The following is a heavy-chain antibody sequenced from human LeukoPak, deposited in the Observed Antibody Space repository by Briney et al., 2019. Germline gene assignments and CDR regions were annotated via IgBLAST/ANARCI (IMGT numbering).Heavy chain of an antibody. CDR1: GFTFSDDY. J-gene: IGHJ4*02. V-gene: IGHV3-72*01. CDR2: TRNKANSYTT. D-gene: IGHD1-14*01. CDR3: ATTGSASGG. Sequence: GGSLRLSCAASGFTFSDDYMDWVRQAPGKGLEWVGRTRNKANSYTTEYAASVKGRFTISRDDSKNSLYLQMNSLKTEDTAVYYCATTGSASGGWGQGTLVTVSS.